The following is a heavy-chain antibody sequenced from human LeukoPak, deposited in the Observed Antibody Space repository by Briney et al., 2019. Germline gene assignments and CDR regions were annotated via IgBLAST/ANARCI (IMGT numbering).Heavy chain of an antibody. CDR2: IDHSGST. CDR1: GGSFSGYY. D-gene: IGHD3-22*01. J-gene: IGHJ4*02. Sequence: SETLSLTCAVYGGSFSGYYWSWIRQPPGKGLEWIGEIDHSGSTNYNPSLKSRVTISVDTSKNQFSLKLSSVTAADTAVYYCARGRMIVVVTHKRYFDYWGQGTLVTVSS. CDR3: ARGRMIVVVTHKRYFDY. V-gene: IGHV4-34*01.